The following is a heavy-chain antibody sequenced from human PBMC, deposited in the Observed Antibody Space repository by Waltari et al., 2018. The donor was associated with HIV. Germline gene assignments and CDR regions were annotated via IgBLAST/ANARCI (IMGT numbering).Heavy chain of an antibody. CDR1: GFTFSPYA. Sequence: QVQLVESGGGVVQPGRSLRLSCAASGFTFSPYALAWVRQSPGKGLDVVAMISYGGRNKYDADSVKGRFTSSRDKTKNTVYLQRNSLRGEDTAVYYCARDGHFYDSRPLDYWGQGTLVTVSS. J-gene: IGHJ4*02. D-gene: IGHD3-22*01. CDR3: ARDGHFYDSRPLDY. V-gene: IGHV3-30*04. CDR2: ISYGGRNK.